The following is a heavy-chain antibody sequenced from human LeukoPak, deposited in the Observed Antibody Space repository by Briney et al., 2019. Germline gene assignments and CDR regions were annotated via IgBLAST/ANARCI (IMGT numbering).Heavy chain of an antibody. Sequence: GGSLRPSCAASGFTFSSYSTNWVRQAPGKGLEWVSYISSSSTIYYADSVKGRFTISRDNAKNSLYLQMNSLRAEDTAVYYCAGGARSTYYYYGMDVWGQGTTVTVSS. V-gene: IGHV3-48*01. CDR2: ISSSSTI. D-gene: IGHD3-16*01. CDR3: AGGARSTYYYYGMDV. J-gene: IGHJ6*02. CDR1: GFTFSSYS.